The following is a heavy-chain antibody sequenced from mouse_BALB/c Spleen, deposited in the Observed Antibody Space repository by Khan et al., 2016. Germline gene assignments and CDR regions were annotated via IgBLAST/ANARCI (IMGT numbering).Heavy chain of an antibody. CDR1: GFNIKDTY. Sequence: VQLQQSGAELVKPGASVKLSCTASGFNIKDTYMHWVKQRPEQGLEWIGRIDPANGNTKYDPKFQGKATITADKSSNTAYLQLSSLTSDDTAVYYCARSPYDYDVGFAYWGQGTLVTVSA. CDR3: ARSPYDYDVGFAY. V-gene: IGHV14-3*02. CDR2: IDPANGNT. J-gene: IGHJ3*01. D-gene: IGHD2-4*01.